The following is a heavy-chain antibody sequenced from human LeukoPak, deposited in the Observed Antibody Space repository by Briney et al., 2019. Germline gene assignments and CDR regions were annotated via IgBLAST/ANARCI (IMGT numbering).Heavy chain of an antibody. Sequence: GGSLRLSCAASGFTFSDSAIHWVRQAPGKGLEWVAVISYDGSNKYYADSVKGRFTISRDNSKNTLYLQMNSLRAEDTAVYYCAKDGGGSYFGSSASYYYGMDVWGQGTTVTVSS. V-gene: IGHV3-30*04. D-gene: IGHD1-26*01. CDR1: GFTFSDSA. CDR3: AKDGGGSYFGSSASYYYGMDV. CDR2: ISYDGSNK. J-gene: IGHJ6*02.